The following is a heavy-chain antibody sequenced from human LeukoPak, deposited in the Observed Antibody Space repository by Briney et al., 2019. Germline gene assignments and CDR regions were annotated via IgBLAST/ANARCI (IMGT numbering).Heavy chain of an antibody. J-gene: IGHJ5*02. CDR2: IYHTGAT. D-gene: IGHD4-17*01. Sequence: SETLSLTCTVSGYSISSGYYWGWIRQPPGKGLEWIGSIYHTGATYSNPSLKRRVTISVDTSETQFSLTLSSVTAADTAVYYCATGGYGDYVSWFDRWGQGTLVTVSS. V-gene: IGHV4-38-2*02. CDR1: GYSISSGYY. CDR3: ATGGYGDYVSWFDR.